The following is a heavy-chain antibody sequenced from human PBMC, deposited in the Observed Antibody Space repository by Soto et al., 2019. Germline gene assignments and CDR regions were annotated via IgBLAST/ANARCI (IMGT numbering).Heavy chain of an antibody. CDR2: ISGSGGST. J-gene: IGHJ4*02. D-gene: IGHD5-18*01. CDR3: AKGREYSYGEADY. Sequence: EVQLLESGGGLVQPGGSLRLSCAASGFTFSSYAMSWVRQAPGKGLEWVSAISGSGGSTYYADSVKGRFTISRDNSKNTLYLQINSLRAEDTAVYYCAKGREYSYGEADYWGQGTLVTVSS. V-gene: IGHV3-23*01. CDR1: GFTFSSYA.